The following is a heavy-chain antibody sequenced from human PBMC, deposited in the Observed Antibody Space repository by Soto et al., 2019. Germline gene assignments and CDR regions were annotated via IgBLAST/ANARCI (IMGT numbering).Heavy chain of an antibody. V-gene: IGHV4-31*03. CDR2: INHSGST. J-gene: IGHJ5*02. Sequence: PSETQSLTYTVSGGSISSGGDYWSWIRQHPGKGLEWIGYINHSGSTNYNPSLKSRVTISVDTSKNQFSLKLSSVTAADTAVYYCARSAKRGPLLANPGLLGKNWFDPWGQGTLVTVSS. CDR3: ARSAKRGPLLANPGLLGKNWFDP. D-gene: IGHD3-16*01. CDR1: GGSISSGGDY.